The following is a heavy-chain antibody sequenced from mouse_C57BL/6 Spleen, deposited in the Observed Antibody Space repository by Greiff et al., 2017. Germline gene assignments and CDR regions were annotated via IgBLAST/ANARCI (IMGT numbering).Heavy chain of an antibody. CDR1: GYTFTSYW. Sequence: QVQLQQPGAELVKPGASVKVSCKASGYTFTSYWMHWVKQRPGQGLEWIGRIHPSDSDTNYNQKFKGKATLTVDKSSSTAYMQLSRLTSEDSAVYCCSIWTTVVATDYWGQGTTLTVSS. D-gene: IGHD1-1*01. J-gene: IGHJ2*01. CDR3: SIWTTVVATDY. CDR2: IHPSDSDT. V-gene: IGHV1-74*01.